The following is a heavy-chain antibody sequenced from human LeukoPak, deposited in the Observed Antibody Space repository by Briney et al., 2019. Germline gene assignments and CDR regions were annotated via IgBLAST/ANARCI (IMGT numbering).Heavy chain of an antibody. Sequence: GGSLRLSCAASGFTFSSYAMHWVRQAPGKGLEWVAVISYDGSNKYYADSVKGRFTISRDNSKNTLYLQMNSLRAEDTAVYYCARDLLGYDSSGYLDYWGQGTLVTVSS. CDR1: GFTFSSYA. CDR3: ARDLLGYDSSGYLDY. D-gene: IGHD3-22*01. CDR2: ISYDGSNK. V-gene: IGHV3-30*04. J-gene: IGHJ4*01.